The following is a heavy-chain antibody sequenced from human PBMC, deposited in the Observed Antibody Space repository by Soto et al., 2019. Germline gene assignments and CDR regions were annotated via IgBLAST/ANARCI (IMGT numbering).Heavy chain of an antibody. CDR2: ISPGIDIR. J-gene: IGHJ4*02. D-gene: IGHD2-15*01. V-gene: IGHV1-69*12. CDR3: AGGMCFGGSCYLDV. CDR1: GGTFSTYT. Sequence: QVQLVQSGAEVKKPGSSVKVSCKASGGTFSTYTLYWVRQAPGQGLEWMGGISPGIDIRDYAQKFQGRVTITADESPRTVYMQLSTLISADNGLYYCAGGMCFGGSCYLDVWGQGTLVTVSS.